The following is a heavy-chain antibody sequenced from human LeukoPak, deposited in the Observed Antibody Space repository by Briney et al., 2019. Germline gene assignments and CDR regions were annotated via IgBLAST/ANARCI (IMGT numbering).Heavy chain of an antibody. CDR1: GIAFDKNA. D-gene: IGHD4-17*01. CDR3: ARDDPTTVTTDY. V-gene: IGHV3-23*01. J-gene: IGHJ4*02. Sequence: GGSLRLSCAAFGIAFDKNAMTWVRQAPGKGLEWVSTISHSGDATHYADSVKGRFTISRDNAKNSLYLQMNSLRAEDTAVYYCARDDPTTVTTDYWGQGTLVTVSS. CDR2: ISHSGDAT.